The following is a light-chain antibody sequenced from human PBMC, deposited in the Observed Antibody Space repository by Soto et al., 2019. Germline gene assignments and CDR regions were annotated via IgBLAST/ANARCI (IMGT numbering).Light chain of an antibody. CDR3: SAWDDGLSSPV. V-gene: IGLV1-47*02. Sequence: QSVLTQPPSASGTPGQRVTISCSGSSSNIGINSVYWYQQLPGTAPKLLIYTNTQRPSGVPDRFSGSKSATSASLAIVGLRYDDEADYYYSAWDDGLSSPVFGRGTKVTVL. CDR2: TNT. CDR1: SSNIGINS. J-gene: IGLJ3*02.